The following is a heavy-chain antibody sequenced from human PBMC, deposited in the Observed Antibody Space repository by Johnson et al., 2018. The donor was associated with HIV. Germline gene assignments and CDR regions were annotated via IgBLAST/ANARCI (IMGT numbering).Heavy chain of an antibody. CDR1: EFTFDDYA. J-gene: IGHJ3*02. Sequence: VQLVESGGGVVRPGGSLRLSCAASEFTFDDYAMSWVRQVPGKGLEWVSVISGNGGTTYYADSVKGRFTISSDSAKNSLYLQMNSLRVEDTAVYYCVRGRSGSFDIWGQGTMVTVSS. CDR2: ISGNGGTT. V-gene: IGHV3-20*04. CDR3: VRGRSGSFDI.